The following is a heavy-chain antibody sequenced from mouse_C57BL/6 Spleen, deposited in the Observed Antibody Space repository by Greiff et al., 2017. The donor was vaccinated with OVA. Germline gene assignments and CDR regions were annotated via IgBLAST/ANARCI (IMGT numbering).Heavy chain of an antibody. V-gene: IGHV1-15*01. Sequence: QVQLQQSGAELVRPGASVTLSCKASGFTFTDYEMHWVKQTPVHGLEWIGAIDPETGGTAYTQKFKGKAILTADKSSSTAYMELRSLTSEDSAVYYGTTTVVAEDCYFDVWGTGTTVTVSS. CDR1: GFTFTDYE. CDR3: TTTVVAEDCYFDV. CDR2: IDPETGGT. D-gene: IGHD1-1*01. J-gene: IGHJ1*03.